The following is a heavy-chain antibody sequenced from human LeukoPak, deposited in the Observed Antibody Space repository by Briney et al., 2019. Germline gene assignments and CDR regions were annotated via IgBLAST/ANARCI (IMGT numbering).Heavy chain of an antibody. D-gene: IGHD2-2*02. Sequence: SGGSLRLSCAAPGFTFSSYAMSWVRQAPGKGLEWVSAISGSGGSTYYADSVKGRFTISRDNSKNTLYLQMNSLRAEDTAVYYCAKDNRRDIVVVPAAIGYWGQGTLVTVSS. J-gene: IGHJ4*02. CDR3: AKDNRRDIVVVPAAIGY. CDR1: GFTFSSYA. CDR2: ISGSGGST. V-gene: IGHV3-23*01.